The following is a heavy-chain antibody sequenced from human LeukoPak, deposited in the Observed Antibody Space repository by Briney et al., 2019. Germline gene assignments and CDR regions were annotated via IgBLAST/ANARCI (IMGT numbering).Heavy chain of an antibody. CDR3: ARDSSSWYYDY. J-gene: IGHJ4*02. CDR2: IKSDGSST. D-gene: IGHD6-13*01. V-gene: IGHV3-74*03. CDR1: GFTFDDYA. Sequence: GRSLRLSCAASGFTFDDYAMHWVRQAPGKGLVWVSCIKSDGSSTTYADSVKGRFTISRDNAKNTLHLQMNSLRAEDTAVYYCARDSSSWYYDYWGQGTLVTVSS.